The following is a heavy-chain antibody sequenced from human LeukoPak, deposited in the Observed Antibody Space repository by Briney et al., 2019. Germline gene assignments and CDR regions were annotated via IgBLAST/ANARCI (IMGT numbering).Heavy chain of an antibody. J-gene: IGHJ3*02. CDR2: TYYRSKWYN. CDR1: RDSVSSNRAA. Sequence: SSQTLSLTCAISRDSVSSNRAAWNWIRQSPSRGLEWLGRTYYRSKWYNDYADSVKSRITIYPDTSKSQFSLQLNSVTPEDTALYFCSSSKRGVLDVFDIWGQGTMVTVSS. CDR3: SSSKRGVLDVFDI. D-gene: IGHD3-10*01. V-gene: IGHV6-1*01.